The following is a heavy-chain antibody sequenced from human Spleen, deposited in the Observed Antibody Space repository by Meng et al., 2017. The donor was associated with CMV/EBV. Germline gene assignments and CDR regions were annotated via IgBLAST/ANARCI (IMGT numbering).Heavy chain of an antibody. CDR1: GFTFSRFW. V-gene: IGHV3-7*01. CDR3: VKDQGIVVVPAATYYYGMDV. D-gene: IGHD2-2*01. Sequence: GESLKISCAASGFTFSRFWMTWVRQAPGKGLEWVANIKQDGSEKSYVDSVRGRFTISRDNDKNSLFLQMNSLRAEDTAVYYCVKDQGIVVVPAATYYYGMDVWGQGTTVTVSS. J-gene: IGHJ6*02. CDR2: IKQDGSEK.